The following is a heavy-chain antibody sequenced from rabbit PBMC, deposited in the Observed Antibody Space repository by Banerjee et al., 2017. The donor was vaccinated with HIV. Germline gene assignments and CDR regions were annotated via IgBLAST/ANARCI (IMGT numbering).Heavy chain of an antibody. CDR2: ILTSIGST. Sequence: QSLEESGGDLVKPGASLTLTCTASGFSFSNKYVMSWVRQAPGKGLEWIACILTSIGSTWYASWAKGRFTNSKASWTTVTLQRTSLTAADTASYFCARDAGYVGYGLNLWGQGTLVTVS. CDR1: GFSFSNKYV. J-gene: IGHJ4*01. CDR3: ARDAGYVGYGLNL. V-gene: IGHV1S40*01. D-gene: IGHD7-1*01.